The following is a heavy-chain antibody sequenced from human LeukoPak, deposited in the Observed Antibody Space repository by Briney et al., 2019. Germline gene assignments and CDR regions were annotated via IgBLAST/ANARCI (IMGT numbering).Heavy chain of an antibody. CDR3: ARSPPDDTAMVTYYFDY. Sequence: SETLSLTCTVSGGSISSSSYYWGWIRQPPGKGLEWIGRNYYSGSTYYNPSLKSRVTISVDTSKNQFSLKLSSVTAADTAVYYCARSPPDDTAMVTYYFDYWGQGTLVTVSS. D-gene: IGHD5-18*01. CDR1: GGSISSSSYY. V-gene: IGHV4-39*01. CDR2: NYYSGST. J-gene: IGHJ4*02.